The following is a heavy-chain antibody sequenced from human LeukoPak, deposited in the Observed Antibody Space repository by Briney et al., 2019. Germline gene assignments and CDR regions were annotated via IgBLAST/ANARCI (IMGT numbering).Heavy chain of an antibody. J-gene: IGHJ6*03. CDR2: ISGRRDST. CDR3: AKGPNFYYCMDV. CDR1: GFTFSSYG. Sequence: GGSLRLSCAASGFTFSSYGMSWVRQAPGKGLEWVSTISGRRDSTSYADSVKGRFTISRDNSKNTLYLQMNSLRAEDTAVYYCAKGPNFYYCMDVWGKGTTVTISS. V-gene: IGHV3-23*01.